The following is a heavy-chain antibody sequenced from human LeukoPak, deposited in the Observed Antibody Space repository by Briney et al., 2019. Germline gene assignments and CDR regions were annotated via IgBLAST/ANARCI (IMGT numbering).Heavy chain of an antibody. CDR2: INHDGSVK. J-gene: IGHJ4*02. CDR3: AKDSYSKGDY. Sequence: GGSLRLSCVASGFTFSSSWMAWVRQAPGKGLQWVANINHDGSVKNYVGSVTGRFAISRDNAQNSFYLQMNSLETDDTAVYYCAKDSYSKGDYWGQGTLVTVSS. V-gene: IGHV3-7*01. CDR1: GFTFSSSW. D-gene: IGHD4-11*01.